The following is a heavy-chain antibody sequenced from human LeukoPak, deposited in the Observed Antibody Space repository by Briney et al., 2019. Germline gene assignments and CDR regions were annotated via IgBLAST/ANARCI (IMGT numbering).Heavy chain of an antibody. CDR1: GGTISNYY. CDR2: ISDSGGT. CDR3: ARRVIMSATGVPDTWLDP. V-gene: IGHV4-59*08. Sequence: SETLSLTCTASGGTISNYYWNWIRQPPGKGLEWVCHISDSGGTKYNPSLQSRVAISIDTSKNQFSLNLSSVTAADTAVYYCARRVIMSATGVPDTWLDPWGQGILVTVSS. D-gene: IGHD2-8*02. J-gene: IGHJ5*02.